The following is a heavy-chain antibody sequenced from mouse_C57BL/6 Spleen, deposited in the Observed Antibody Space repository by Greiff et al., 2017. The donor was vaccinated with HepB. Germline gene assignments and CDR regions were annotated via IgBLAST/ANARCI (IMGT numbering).Heavy chain of an antibody. CDR1: GFSLTSYG. CDR2: IWSGGST. CDR3: ARNENYGSSSFFDY. Sequence: QVQLKQSGPGLVQPSQSLSITCPVSGFSLTSYGVHWVRQSPGKGLEWLGVIWSGGSTDYNAAFISRLSISKNNSKSQVFFKMNSLQADDTAIYYCARNENYGSSSFFDYWGQGTTLTVSS. V-gene: IGHV2-2*01. J-gene: IGHJ2*01. D-gene: IGHD1-1*01.